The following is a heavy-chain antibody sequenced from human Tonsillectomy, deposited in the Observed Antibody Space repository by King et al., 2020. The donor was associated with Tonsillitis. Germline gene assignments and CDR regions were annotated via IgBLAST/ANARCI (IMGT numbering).Heavy chain of an antibody. CDR1: GYTFSSYG. Sequence: VQLVESGGGVVQPGRSLRLSCAASGYTFSSYGMHWVRQAPGKGLEWVAVIWYDGSNKYYADSVKGRFTISRDNSKNTLYRQMHSLRAEDTAVYYCARASYDFWSGYSLFANSYYYYYMDVWGKGTTVTVSS. J-gene: IGHJ6*03. V-gene: IGHV3-33*01. CDR3: ARASYDFWSGYSLFANSYYYYYMDV. CDR2: IWYDGSNK. D-gene: IGHD3-3*01.